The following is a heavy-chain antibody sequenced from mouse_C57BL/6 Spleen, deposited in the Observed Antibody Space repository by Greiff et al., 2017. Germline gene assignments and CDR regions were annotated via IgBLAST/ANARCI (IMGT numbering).Heavy chain of an antibody. J-gene: IGHJ4*01. Sequence: EVKLMESGGDLVKPGGSLKLSCAASGFTFSSYGMSWVRQTPDKRLEWVATISSGGSYTYYPDSVKGRFTISRDNAKNTLYLQMSSLKSEDTAMYYCARPTTGYAMDDWGQGTSVTVSS. V-gene: IGHV5-6*01. CDR1: GFTFSSYG. CDR2: ISSGGSYT. D-gene: IGHD1-1*01. CDR3: ARPTTGYAMDD.